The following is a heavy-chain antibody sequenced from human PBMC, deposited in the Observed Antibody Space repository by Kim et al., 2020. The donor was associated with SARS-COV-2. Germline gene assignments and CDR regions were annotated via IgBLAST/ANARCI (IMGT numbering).Heavy chain of an antibody. V-gene: IGHV3-23*03. Sequence: GGSLRLSCAASGFTFSSNAVSWARQAPGKGPEWVSVTYGGDTTYYADSVKGRVTISIDNSKNTLYLQMNTLRAEDTAVYYCVKDVDYCGQGTLGTVAS. J-gene: IGHJ4*02. CDR2: TYGGDTT. CDR3: VKDVDY. CDR1: GFTFSSNA.